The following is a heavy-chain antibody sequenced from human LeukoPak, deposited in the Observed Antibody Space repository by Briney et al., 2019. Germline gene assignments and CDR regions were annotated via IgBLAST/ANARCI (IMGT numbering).Heavy chain of an antibody. CDR3: ARVRVNYYDSSGKPT. J-gene: IGHJ4*02. D-gene: IGHD3-22*01. CDR1: GGSISSGGYY. CDR2: INHSGST. Sequence: SETLSLTCAVSGGSISSGGYYWSWIRQPPGKGLEWIGEINHSGSTNYDPSLKSRVTISVDTSKNQFSLKLSSVTAADTAVYYCARVRVNYYDSSGKPTWGQGTLVTVSS. V-gene: IGHV4-34*01.